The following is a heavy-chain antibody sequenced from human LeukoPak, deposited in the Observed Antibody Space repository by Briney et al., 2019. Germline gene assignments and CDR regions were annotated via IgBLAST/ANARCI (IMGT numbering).Heavy chain of an antibody. D-gene: IGHD5-24*01. CDR2: ISGSGSTT. Sequence: GGSLRLSCAASGFAFNSYAMGWVRQAPGRGLEWVSAISGSGSTTDYADSVQGRFTISRDNYRNTVSLQMNSLRAEDTAIYYCAKRAGYNANYFDHWGQGTLVTVSS. CDR3: AKRAGYNANYFDH. CDR1: GFAFNSYA. J-gene: IGHJ4*02. V-gene: IGHV3-23*01.